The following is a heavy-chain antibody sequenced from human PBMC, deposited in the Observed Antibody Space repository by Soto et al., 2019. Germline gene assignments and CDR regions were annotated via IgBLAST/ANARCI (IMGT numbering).Heavy chain of an antibody. CDR2: ISGSGGST. Sequence: PGGSLRLSCAASGFTFSSYAMSWVRQAPGKGLEWVSAISGSGGSTYHADSVKGRFTISRDNSKNTLYLQMNSLRAEDTAVYYCAKDKWLVPYYFDYWGQGTLVTVSS. CDR1: GFTFSSYA. J-gene: IGHJ4*02. CDR3: AKDKWLVPYYFDY. D-gene: IGHD6-19*01. V-gene: IGHV3-23*01.